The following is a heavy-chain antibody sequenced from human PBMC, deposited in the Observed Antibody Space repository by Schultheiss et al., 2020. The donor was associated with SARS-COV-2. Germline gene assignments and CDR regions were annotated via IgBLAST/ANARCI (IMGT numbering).Heavy chain of an antibody. D-gene: IGHD3-16*01. CDR2: IYSGGST. Sequence: ETLSLTCTVSGGSISSSSYYWGWIRQPPGKGLEWVSVIYSGGSTYYADSVKGRFTISRDNSKNTLYLQMNSLRAEDTAVYYCAREMGHFDYWGQGTLVTVSS. V-gene: IGHV3-53*05. J-gene: IGHJ4*02. CDR3: AREMGHFDY. CDR1: GGSISSSSYY.